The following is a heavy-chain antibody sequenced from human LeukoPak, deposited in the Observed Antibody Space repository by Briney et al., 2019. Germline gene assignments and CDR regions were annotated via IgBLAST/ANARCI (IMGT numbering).Heavy chain of an antibody. CDR3: ARGRAGSYRSYFDY. CDR1: GYSISSGYY. V-gene: IGHV4-38-2*01. CDR2: IYHSGST. Sequence: SETLSLTCAVSGYSISSGYYWGWIRQPPGKGLEWSGSIYHSGSTYYNPSLQSRVTISVDTSKNQFSLNLSSVTAADTAVYYCARGRAGSYRSYFDYWGQGTLVTVSS. J-gene: IGHJ4*02. D-gene: IGHD3-10*01.